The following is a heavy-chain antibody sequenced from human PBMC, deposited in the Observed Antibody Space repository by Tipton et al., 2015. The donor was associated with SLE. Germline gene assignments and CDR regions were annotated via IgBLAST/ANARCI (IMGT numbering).Heavy chain of an antibody. Sequence: GLVKPSETLSLTCTVSGASISYYYWSWIRQPPGKGLEWIGYIYYSGSTNYNPSLKSRVTISLDTSKNHFSLKLSSVTAADTAVYYCAYRTGSRAFDYWGQGNMVTVSS. CDR2: IYYSGST. V-gene: IGHV4-59*12. CDR1: GASISYYY. CDR3: AYRTGSRAFDY. J-gene: IGHJ4*02. D-gene: IGHD1-26*01.